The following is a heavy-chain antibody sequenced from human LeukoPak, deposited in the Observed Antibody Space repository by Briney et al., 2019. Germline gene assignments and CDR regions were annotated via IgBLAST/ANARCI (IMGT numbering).Heavy chain of an antibody. V-gene: IGHV3-13*01. CDR1: GFTFTNYD. CDR3: AREWTGYPSMDV. D-gene: IGHD3/OR15-3a*01. J-gene: IGHJ6*03. CDR2: ITNAGDT. Sequence: GGSLRLSCAASGFTFTNYDMHWVRQRSGKGLEWVSTITNAGDTYYPDSVKGRFTISREVAQNSLYLQVNSLTGGDTAVYYCAREWTGYPSMDVWGKGTTVTVSS.